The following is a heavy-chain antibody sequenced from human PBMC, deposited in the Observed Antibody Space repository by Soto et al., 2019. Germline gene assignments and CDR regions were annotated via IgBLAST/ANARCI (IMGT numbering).Heavy chain of an antibody. V-gene: IGHV3-23*01. D-gene: IGHD3-3*01. J-gene: IGHJ4*02. CDR3: AKDFWSGYYTGVYFDY. CDR1: GFTISSYA. Sequence: TGGSLRLSCAASGFTISSYAMRWVRQAPGKGLEWVSAISGSGGSTYYADSVKGRFTISRDNSKNTLYLQMNSLRAEDTAVYYCAKDFWSGYYTGVYFDYWGQGTLVTVSS. CDR2: ISGSGGST.